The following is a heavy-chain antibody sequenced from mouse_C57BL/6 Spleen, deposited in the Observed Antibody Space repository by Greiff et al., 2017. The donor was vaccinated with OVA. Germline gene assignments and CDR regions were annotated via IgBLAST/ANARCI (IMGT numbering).Heavy chain of an antibody. CDR3: ARGDGSDV. V-gene: IGHV1-81*01. CDR1: GYTFTSYG. D-gene: IGHD2-3*01. Sequence: VQLQQSGAELARPGASVKLSCKASGYTFTSYGLSWVTQRTGQGLEWIGEIYPRSGNTYYNEKFKGKATLTADKSSRTAYMDLRSLTADDSAVYFGARGDGSDVWGKGTTVTVSS. CDR2: IYPRSGNT. J-gene: IGHJ1*03.